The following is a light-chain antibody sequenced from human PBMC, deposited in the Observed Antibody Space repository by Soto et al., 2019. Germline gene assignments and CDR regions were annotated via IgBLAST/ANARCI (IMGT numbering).Light chain of an antibody. CDR1: QSVSSN. Sequence: EIVMTQSPVTLSVSPGGRAILSCRASQSVSSNLAWYRQKPGQAPRLLIYGASTRATGIPARFSGSGSGTEFTLTISSLQSEDSAVYYCQQYNSWPPLTFGGGTKVDIK. CDR3: QQYNSWPPLT. V-gene: IGKV3D-15*01. J-gene: IGKJ4*01. CDR2: GAS.